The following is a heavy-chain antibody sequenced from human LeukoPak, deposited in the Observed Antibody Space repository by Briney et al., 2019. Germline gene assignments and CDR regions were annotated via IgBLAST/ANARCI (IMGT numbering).Heavy chain of an antibody. J-gene: IGHJ3*02. D-gene: IGHD3-22*01. CDR3: ARVLAGYYDSSGYSGNDAFDI. CDR2: ISSSSSYI. CDR1: GFTFSSYG. V-gene: IGHV3-21*01. Sequence: KPGGSLRLSCAASGFTFSSYGMNWVRQAPGKGLEWVSSISSSSSYIYYADSVKGRFTISRDNAKNSLYLQMNSLRAEDTAVYYCARVLAGYYDSSGYSGNDAFDIWGQGTMVTVSS.